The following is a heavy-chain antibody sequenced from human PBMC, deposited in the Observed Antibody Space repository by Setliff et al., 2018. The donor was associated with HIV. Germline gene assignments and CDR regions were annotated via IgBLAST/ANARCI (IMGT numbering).Heavy chain of an antibody. CDR3: ARHLYWNPDAFDI. V-gene: IGHV4-39*01. CDR1: GGSIRSGSSY. Sequence: ETLSLTCTVSGGSIRSGSSYWGGIRQPPGRGLEWIGSVSYSGSNYYNPSLKSRVTISVDTSKNQFSLRLSAVTAADTAVFFCARHLYWNPDAFDIWGQGTMVTVSS. D-gene: IGHD1-1*01. CDR2: VSYSGSN. J-gene: IGHJ3*02.